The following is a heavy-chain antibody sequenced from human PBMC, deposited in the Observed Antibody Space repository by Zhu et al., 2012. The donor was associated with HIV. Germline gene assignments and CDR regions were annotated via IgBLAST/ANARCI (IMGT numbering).Heavy chain of an antibody. V-gene: IGHV3-9*03. CDR3: AKDDSSSWSGGDAFDI. CDR1: GFTFDDYA. CDR2: ISWNSGSI. J-gene: IGHJ3*02. D-gene: IGHD6-13*01. Sequence: EVQLVESGGGLVQPGRSLRLSCAASGFTFDDYAMHWVRQAPGKGLEWVSGISWNSGSIGYADSVKGRFTISRDNAKNSLYLQMNSLRAEDVALYYCAKDDSSSWSGGDAFDIWGQGTMVTVSS.